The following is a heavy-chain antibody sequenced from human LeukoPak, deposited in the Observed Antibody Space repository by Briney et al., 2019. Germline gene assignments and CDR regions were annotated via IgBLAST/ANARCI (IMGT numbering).Heavy chain of an antibody. CDR1: GGSISANSYY. CDR3: ARDDVRFLEWFAAFDI. J-gene: IGHJ3*02. Sequence: PSETLSLTCTVSGGSISANSYYWGWLRQPPGKGLKWIGSIYYSGSTYYNPSLKSRVTISVDTSKNQFSLKLSSVTAADTAVYYCARDDVRFLEWFAAFDIWGQGTMVTVSS. CDR2: IYYSGST. D-gene: IGHD3-3*01. V-gene: IGHV4-39*07.